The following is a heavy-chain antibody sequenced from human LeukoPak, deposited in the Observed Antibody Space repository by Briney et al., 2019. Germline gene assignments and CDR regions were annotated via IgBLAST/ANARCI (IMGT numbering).Heavy chain of an antibody. CDR3: ARDLLELRL. V-gene: IGHV3-30-3*01. CDR2: ISYDGRNK. Sequence: GGSLRLSCAASGFTFSSYAMHWVRPAPGKGLEWVAVISYDGRNKYYADSVKGRFTISRDNSKNTLYLQMNSLRAEDTAVYYCARDLLELRLWGQGTLVTVSS. CDR1: GFTFSSYA. D-gene: IGHD1-7*01. J-gene: IGHJ4*02.